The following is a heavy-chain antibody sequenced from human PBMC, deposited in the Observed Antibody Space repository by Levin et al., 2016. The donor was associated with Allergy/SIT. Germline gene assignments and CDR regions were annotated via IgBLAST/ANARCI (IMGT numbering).Heavy chain of an antibody. CDR3: ARDFAANWAFDY. CDR2: IYHTGTT. CDR1: GDSMSPFY. J-gene: IGHJ4*02. D-gene: IGHD2-15*01. V-gene: IGHV4-59*01. Sequence: SETLSLTCSVSGDSMSPFYWSWIRQPPGKGLEWIGYIYHTGTTSYNPYLRSRVAMSIDTSKNQLSLSLTSVTPADTAVYYCARDFAANWAFDYWGQGALVTVSS.